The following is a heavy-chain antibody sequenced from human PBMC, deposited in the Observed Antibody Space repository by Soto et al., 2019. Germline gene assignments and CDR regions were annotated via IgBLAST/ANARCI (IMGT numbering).Heavy chain of an antibody. CDR2: INPSGGST. CDR1: GYTFTSYY. Sequence: QVQLVQSGAEVKKPGASVKVSCKASGYTFTSYYMHWWRKAPGQGLEWMGIINPSGGSTSYAQKFQGRVTMTRDTSASTVYMELSSLRSEDTAVYYCARVSSWSCFDYWGQGTLVTVSS. CDR3: ARVSSWSCFDY. D-gene: IGHD6-13*01. V-gene: IGHV1-46*01. J-gene: IGHJ4*02.